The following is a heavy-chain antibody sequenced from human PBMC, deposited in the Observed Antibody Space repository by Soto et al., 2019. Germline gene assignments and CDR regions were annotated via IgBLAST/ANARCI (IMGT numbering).Heavy chain of an antibody. Sequence: QLQLQESGPGLVKPSETLSLTCTVSGGSISSSSYYWGWIRQPPGKGLEWIGSIYYSGSTYYNPSLKSRVTISVDTSKNQFSLKLSSVTAADTAVYYCARHGIVGATPHPKDYGMDVWGQGTTVTVSS. CDR1: GGSISSSSYY. J-gene: IGHJ6*02. CDR3: ARHGIVGATPHPKDYGMDV. D-gene: IGHD1-26*01. CDR2: IYYSGST. V-gene: IGHV4-39*01.